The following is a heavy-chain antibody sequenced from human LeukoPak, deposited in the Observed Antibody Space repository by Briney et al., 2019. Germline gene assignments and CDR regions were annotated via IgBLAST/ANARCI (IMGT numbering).Heavy chain of an antibody. CDR1: GFTFSSYS. CDR2: ISSSSSYI. Sequence: GGSLRLSCAASGFTFSSYSMNWVRQAPGKGLEWVSSISSSSSYIYYADSVKGRFTISRDDAKNSLYLQMNSLRAEDTAVYYCARDLASGGYALYYFDYWGQGTLVTVSS. V-gene: IGHV3-21*01. CDR3: ARDLASGGYALYYFDY. J-gene: IGHJ4*02. D-gene: IGHD5-12*01.